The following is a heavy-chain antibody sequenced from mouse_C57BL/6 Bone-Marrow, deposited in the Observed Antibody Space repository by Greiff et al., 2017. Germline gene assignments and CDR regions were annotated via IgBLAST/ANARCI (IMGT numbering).Heavy chain of an antibody. V-gene: IGHV5-2*01. J-gene: IGHJ1*03. CDR2: INSDGGST. D-gene: IGHD1-1*01. CDR1: EYEFPSPD. CDR3: ARHITTVVARYCDV. Sequence: EVKLMESGGGLVQPGESLKLSCESNEYEFPSPDMSWVRKTPEKRLEFVAAINSDGGSTYYPDTMERRFIISRDNTKKTLYLQMSSLRSEDTALYYCARHITTVVARYCDVWGTGTTVTVSS.